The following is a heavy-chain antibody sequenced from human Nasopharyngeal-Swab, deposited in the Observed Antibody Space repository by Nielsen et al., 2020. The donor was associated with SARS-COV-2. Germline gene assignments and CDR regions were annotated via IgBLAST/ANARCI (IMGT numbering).Heavy chain of an antibody. Sequence: SLKISCAASGFTFNDYAMHWVRQAPGKGLEWVSGISWNSGSIGYADSVKGRFTLSRDKAKNSLYLRMNSLRAEDTALYYCAKDISDYGGNSFDYWGQGTLVSVSS. V-gene: IGHV3-9*01. D-gene: IGHD4-23*01. CDR3: AKDISDYGGNSFDY. CDR2: ISWNSGSI. J-gene: IGHJ4*02. CDR1: GFTFNDYA.